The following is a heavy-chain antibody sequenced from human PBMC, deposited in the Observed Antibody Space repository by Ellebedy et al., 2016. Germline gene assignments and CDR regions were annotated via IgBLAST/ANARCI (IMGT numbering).Heavy chain of an antibody. Sequence: ASVKDSCKASGYTFTNYYMHWVRQAPGQGLEWMGIINPSGGTTSYAQKFQGRVTMTSDTSTSTVYMEVRSLRSEDTAVFYCARAPGLENSYFHYWGQGTLVTVSS. CDR3: ARAPGLENSYFHY. J-gene: IGHJ4*02. CDR2: INPSGGTT. D-gene: IGHD2/OR15-2a*01. CDR1: GYTFTNYY. V-gene: IGHV1-46*01.